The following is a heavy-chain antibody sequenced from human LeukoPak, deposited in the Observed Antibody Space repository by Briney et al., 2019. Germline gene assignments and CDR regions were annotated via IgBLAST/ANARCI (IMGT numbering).Heavy chain of an antibody. CDR2: ISGSGYST. Sequence: PGGSLRLSCAASGFTFSSYAMSWVRQAPGKGLEWVSVISGSGYSTYYADSVKGQFTISRDNSKNTLYLQISSLRAEDTAVYYCAKDRSGSTAEYFQHWGQGTLVTVSS. J-gene: IGHJ1*01. CDR1: GFTFSSYA. D-gene: IGHD3-10*01. CDR3: AKDRSGSTAEYFQH. V-gene: IGHV3-23*01.